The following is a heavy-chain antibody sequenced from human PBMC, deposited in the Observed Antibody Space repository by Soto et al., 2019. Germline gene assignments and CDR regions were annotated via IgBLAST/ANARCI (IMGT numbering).Heavy chain of an antibody. Sequence: ASVQVSCKASGYTFTRYGISWVRQAPGQGLEWMGWISAYNGNTNYAQKLQGRVTMTTDTSTSTAYMELRSLRSDDTAVYYCARERYDILTGYYWPTDYDYYYGMDVWGQGTTVTVSS. D-gene: IGHD3-9*01. V-gene: IGHV1-18*01. CDR1: GYTFTRYG. J-gene: IGHJ6*02. CDR2: ISAYNGNT. CDR3: ARERYDILTGYYWPTDYDYYYGMDV.